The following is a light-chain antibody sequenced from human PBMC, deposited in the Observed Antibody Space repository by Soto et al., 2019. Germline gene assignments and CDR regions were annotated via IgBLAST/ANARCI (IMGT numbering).Light chain of an antibody. J-gene: IGKJ4*01. CDR2: AAS. CDR3: QQSYSTLLT. V-gene: IGKV1-39*01. CDR1: QSISSY. Sequence: DIQMTQSPSSLSASVGDRVTXXXXASQSISSYLNWYQQKPGKAPKLLIYAASSLQSGVPSRFSGSGSGTDFTLTISSLQPEDFATYYCQQSYSTLLTFGGGTKVDIK.